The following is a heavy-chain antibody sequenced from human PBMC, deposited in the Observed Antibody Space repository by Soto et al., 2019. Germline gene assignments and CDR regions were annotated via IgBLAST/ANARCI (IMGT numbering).Heavy chain of an antibody. Sequence: SETLSLTCTVSGGSISSGDYYWSWIRQPPGKGLEWIGYIYYSGSTYYNPSLKSRVTISVDTSKNQFSLKLSSVTAADTAVYYCARRQQLARPSVWFDPWGQGTLVTVSS. CDR1: GGSISSGDYY. D-gene: IGHD6-13*01. CDR3: ARRQQLARPSVWFDP. CDR2: IYYSGST. J-gene: IGHJ5*02. V-gene: IGHV4-30-4*01.